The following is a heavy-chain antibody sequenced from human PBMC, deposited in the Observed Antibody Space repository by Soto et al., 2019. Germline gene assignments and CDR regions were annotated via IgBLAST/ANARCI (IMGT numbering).Heavy chain of an antibody. J-gene: IGHJ4*02. CDR3: ARASRIFRVDY. V-gene: IGHV4-59*02. CDR2: FYFTGST. CDR1: GASVSSDY. Sequence: HVQLHESGPGRVKPSETLSLSCTVSGASVSSDYWIWFRQTPGKGLEWIGYFYFTGSTKYKSSLKSRVAISVDTSKNQFSLNLTSVTVADTAMYYCARASRIFRVDYWGQGSQVTVSS.